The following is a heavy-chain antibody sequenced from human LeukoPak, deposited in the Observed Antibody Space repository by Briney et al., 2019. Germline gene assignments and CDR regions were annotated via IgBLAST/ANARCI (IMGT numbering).Heavy chain of an antibody. J-gene: IGHJ4*02. CDR1: GYTFTSYH. Sequence: ASVKVSCKASGYTFTSYHMHWVRQAPGQGLEWMGIINPSGGSTSYAQKFQGRVTMTRDTSISTAYMELSRLRSDDTAVYYCARSITIFGVVIARVYFDYWGQGTLVTVSS. CDR2: INPSGGST. CDR3: ARSITIFGVVIARVYFDY. D-gene: IGHD3-3*01. V-gene: IGHV1-46*01.